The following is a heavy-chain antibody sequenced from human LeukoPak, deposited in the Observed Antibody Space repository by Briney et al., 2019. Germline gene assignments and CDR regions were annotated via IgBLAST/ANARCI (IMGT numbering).Heavy chain of an antibody. CDR1: GGSISSGDYY. CDR3: ARVSGGYYLALDY. V-gene: IGHV4-30-4*01. J-gene: IGHJ4*02. D-gene: IGHD3-22*01. Sequence: SETLSLTCTVSGGSISSGDYYWSWIRQPPGKGLEWIGYIYYSGSTYYNPSLKSRDTISVDTSKNQFSLKLSSVTAADTAVYYCARVSGGYYLALDYWGQGTLVTVSS. CDR2: IYYSGST.